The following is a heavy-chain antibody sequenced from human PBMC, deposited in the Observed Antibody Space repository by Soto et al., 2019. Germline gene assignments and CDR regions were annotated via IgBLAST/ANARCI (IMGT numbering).Heavy chain of an antibody. CDR2: IYHSGSI. CDR3: ARGRLTAKGPQNDY. D-gene: IGHD2-21*02. CDR1: GGSISSGGYS. J-gene: IGHJ4*02. V-gene: IGHV4-30-2*01. Sequence: PSETLSLTCAVSGGSISSGGYSWSWIRQPPGKGLEGIGYIYHSGSIYYNPSLKSRVTISVDKSKNQFSLKLSSVTAADTAVYYCARGRLTAKGPQNDYWGQGTLVTVSS.